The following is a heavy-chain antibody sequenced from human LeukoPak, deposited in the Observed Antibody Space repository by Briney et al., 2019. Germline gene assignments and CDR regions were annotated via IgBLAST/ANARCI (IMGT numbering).Heavy chain of an antibody. CDR2: IYHSGST. CDR3: ASWIGSWDTAMVFDY. D-gene: IGHD5-18*01. V-gene: IGHV4-38-2*01. CDR1: GYSISSGYY. Sequence: PSETLSLTCAVSGYSISSGYYWGWIRQPPGKGLKWIGSIYHSGSTYYNPSLKSRVTISVDTSKNQFSLKLRSVTAADTAVYYCASWIGSWDTAMVFDYWGQGTLVTVSS. J-gene: IGHJ4*02.